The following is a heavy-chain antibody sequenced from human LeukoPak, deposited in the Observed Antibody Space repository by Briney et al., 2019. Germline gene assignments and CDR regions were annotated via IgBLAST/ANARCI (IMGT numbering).Heavy chain of an antibody. J-gene: IGHJ4*02. CDR1: GFTFSSYA. V-gene: IGHV3-23*01. D-gene: IGHD6-19*01. CDR3: AKNSGWLAHFDY. CDR2: ISGSGGST. Sequence: GGSLRLSCAASGFTFSSYAMSWVRQAPGKGLEWVSAISGSGGSTFYADSVKGRFTISGDNSKNTPYLQMNSLRAEDTAVYYCAKNSGWLAHFDYWGQGTLVTVSS.